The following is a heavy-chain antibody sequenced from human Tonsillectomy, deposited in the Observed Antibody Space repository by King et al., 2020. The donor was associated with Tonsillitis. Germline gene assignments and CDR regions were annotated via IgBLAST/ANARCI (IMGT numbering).Heavy chain of an antibody. Sequence: MQLQESGPGLVKPSETLSLTCTVSGYSIRSVYYWGWIRQPPGKGLEWIGSIYHSGSTYYNPSLKSRFTISVDTPKNQFSLKLSSVTAADTAVYYCARILVRGVIDYYAMDVWGQGSTVTVSS. CDR3: ARILVRGVIDYYAMDV. J-gene: IGHJ6*02. V-gene: IGHV4-38-2*02. D-gene: IGHD3-10*01. CDR2: IYHSGST. CDR1: GYSIRSVYY.